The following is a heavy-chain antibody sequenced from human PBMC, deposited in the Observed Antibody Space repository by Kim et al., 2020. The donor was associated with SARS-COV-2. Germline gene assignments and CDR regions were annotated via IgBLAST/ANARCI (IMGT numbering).Heavy chain of an antibody. CDR3: ARARWTPNYYFDY. CDR2: ISSSSDYI. J-gene: IGHJ4*02. CDR1: GFTFSTNN. Sequence: GGSLRLSCAASGFTFSTNNINWVRQAPGKVLEWVSSISSSSDYIYYADSVKGRFTVSRDNAKNSLYLQMNSLRAEDTAVYYCARARWTPNYYFDYWGQGTLVTVSS. D-gene: IGHD2-15*01. V-gene: IGHV3-21*01.